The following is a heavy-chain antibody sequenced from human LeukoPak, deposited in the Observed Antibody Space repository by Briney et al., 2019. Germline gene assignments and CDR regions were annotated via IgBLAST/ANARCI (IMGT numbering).Heavy chain of an antibody. CDR2: IYSSGST. CDR1: GFIVSSNY. D-gene: IGHD2-15*01. CDR3: ARGLESCSSGSCCKD. Sequence: GGSLRLSCAASGFIVSSNYMSWVRQAPGKGLEWVSLIYSSGSTYYTASVKGRFTISRDHSKNTLYLQMNGLRAEDAALYYCARGLESCSSGSCCKDWGQGTLVTVSS. V-gene: IGHV3-53*01. J-gene: IGHJ4*02.